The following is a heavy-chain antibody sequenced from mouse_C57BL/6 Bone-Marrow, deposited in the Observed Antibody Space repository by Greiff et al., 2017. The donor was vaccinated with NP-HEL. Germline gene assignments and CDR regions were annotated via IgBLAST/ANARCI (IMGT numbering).Heavy chain of an antibody. CDR2: ISYDGSN. CDR1: GYSITSGYY. V-gene: IGHV3-6*01. D-gene: IGHD1-1*01. Sequence: EVKLMESGPGLVKPSQSLSLTCSVTGYSITSGYYWNWIRQFPGNKLEWMGYISYDGSNNYNPSLKNRISITRDTSKNQFFLKLNSVTTEDTATYYCARDGVYYYGSSHFAYWGQGTLVTVSA. J-gene: IGHJ3*01. CDR3: ARDGVYYYGSSHFAY.